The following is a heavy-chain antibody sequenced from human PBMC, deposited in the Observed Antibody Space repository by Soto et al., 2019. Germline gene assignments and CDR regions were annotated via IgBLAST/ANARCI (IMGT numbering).Heavy chain of an antibody. J-gene: IGHJ4*02. Sequence: SETLCLTCTISGRSISSSSYYWGWIRQPPGKGLEWIGSIYYSGSTYYNPSLKSRVTISVDTSKNQFSLKLSSVTAADTAVYYCARMGYYGDFVDYWGQGTLVTVSS. CDR2: IYYSGST. D-gene: IGHD4-17*01. CDR1: GRSISSSSYY. V-gene: IGHV4-39*01. CDR3: ARMGYYGDFVDY.